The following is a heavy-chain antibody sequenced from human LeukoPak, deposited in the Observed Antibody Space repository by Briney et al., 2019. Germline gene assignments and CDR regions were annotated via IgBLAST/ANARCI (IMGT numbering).Heavy chain of an antibody. CDR2: INHSGST. CDR3: GSTTLGG. J-gene: IGHJ4*02. D-gene: IGHD2-2*01. V-gene: IGHV4-34*01. CDR1: GGSFSGYY. Sequence: SQTLSLTRAVYGGSFSGYYWSWIRQPPGNGLEWIGEINHSGSTNYNPSLKSRVTISVETSKNRFSLKLTSVTAADTAVYYCGSTTLGGWGQGTLVTVSS.